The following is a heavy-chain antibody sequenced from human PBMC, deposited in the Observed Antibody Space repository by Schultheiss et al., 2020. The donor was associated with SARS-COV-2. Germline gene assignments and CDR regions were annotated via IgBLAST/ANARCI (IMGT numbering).Heavy chain of an antibody. CDR1: GFTFNNYA. CDR2: ISSDGNKK. Sequence: GGSLRLSCATSGFTFNNYAVHWVRQAPGKGLEWVAVISSDGNKKYFVDSVKGRITISRDNFKNTVHLQMNSLRGDDTAVYFCARDGGVVPGAISWADDWGQGTLVTVSS. J-gene: IGHJ4*02. D-gene: IGHD2-2*02. CDR3: ARDGGVVPGAISWADD. V-gene: IGHV3-30*04.